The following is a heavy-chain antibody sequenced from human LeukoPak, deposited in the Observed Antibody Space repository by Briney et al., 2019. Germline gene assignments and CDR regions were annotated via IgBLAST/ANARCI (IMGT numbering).Heavy chain of an antibody. D-gene: IGHD2-8*01. Sequence: GGSLRLPCAASGFIFSVYIMNWVRQAPGKGLEWVAFIGTSGNIIYCADSVKGRFTVSRDNAKNSLYLQMNSLRAEDTAVYYCARDQWLDYWGQGTLVTVSS. CDR2: IGTSGNII. CDR3: ARDQWLDY. CDR1: GFIFSVYI. V-gene: IGHV3-48*01. J-gene: IGHJ4*02.